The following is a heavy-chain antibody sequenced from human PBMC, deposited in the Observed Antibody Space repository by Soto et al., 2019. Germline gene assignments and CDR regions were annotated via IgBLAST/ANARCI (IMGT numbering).Heavy chain of an antibody. CDR2: IYHSGST. CDR3: ARGFGWELRLDYYYYYGMDV. J-gene: IGHJ6*02. Sequence: SETLSLTCAVSGGSISSSNWWSWVRQPPGKGLEWIGEIYHSGSTNYNPSLKSRVTISVDKSKNQFSLKLSSVTAADTAVYYCARGFGWELRLDYYYYYGMDVWDQGTTVTVSS. CDR1: GGSISSSNW. V-gene: IGHV4-4*02. D-gene: IGHD1-26*01.